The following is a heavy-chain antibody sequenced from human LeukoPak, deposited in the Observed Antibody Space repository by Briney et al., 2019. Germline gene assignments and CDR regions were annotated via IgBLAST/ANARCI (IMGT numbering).Heavy chain of an antibody. V-gene: IGHV1-2*02. CDR3: ARDGYDRDYYYYMDV. CDR1: GYTFTRYY. CDR2: INPNSGGT. Sequence: ASVKVSCKASGYTFTRYYMHWVRQAPGQGLEWMGWINPNSGGTNYAQKFQGRVTMTRDTSISTAYMELSRLRSDDTAVYYCARDGYDRDYYYYMDVWGKGTTVTISS. D-gene: IGHD3-22*01. J-gene: IGHJ6*03.